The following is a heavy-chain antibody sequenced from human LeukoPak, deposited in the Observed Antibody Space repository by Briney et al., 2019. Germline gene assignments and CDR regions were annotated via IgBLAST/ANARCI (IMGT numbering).Heavy chain of an antibody. CDR1: GYTFTSYG. J-gene: IGHJ6*03. D-gene: IGHD6-19*01. Sequence: ASVKVSCKASGYTFTSYGISWVQQAPGQGLEWMGWISAYHGNTNYAQKLQGRVTMTTDTSTSTAYMELSRLRSDDTAVYYCARDLSVAGTYYYYYYMDVWGKGTTVTVSS. CDR2: ISAYHGNT. CDR3: ARDLSVAGTYYYYYYMDV. V-gene: IGHV1-18*01.